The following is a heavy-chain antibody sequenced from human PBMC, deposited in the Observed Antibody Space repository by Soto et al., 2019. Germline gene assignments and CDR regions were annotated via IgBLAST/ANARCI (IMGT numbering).Heavy chain of an antibody. V-gene: IGHV3-48*03. CDR1: GFTFGSYE. CDR3: ARGGRFFDA. Sequence: EVQLVESGGDLIQPGGSLRLSCAASGFTFGSYEMNWVRQAPGKGPEWLSYISGSGSPIYYAESVKGRFIISRDSAKNSLYLQMNSLRAEDTAIYFCARGGRFFDAWGQGTLVTVSS. D-gene: IGHD3-16*01. CDR2: ISGSGSPI. J-gene: IGHJ5*02.